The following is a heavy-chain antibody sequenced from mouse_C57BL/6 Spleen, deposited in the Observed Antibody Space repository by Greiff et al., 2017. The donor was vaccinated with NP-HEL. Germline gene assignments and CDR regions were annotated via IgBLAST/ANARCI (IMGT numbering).Heavy chain of an antibody. CDR3: ARDVSRRDYAMDY. J-gene: IGHJ4*01. V-gene: IGHV5-4*01. Sequence: EVKLVESGGGLVKPGGSLKLSCAASGFTFSSYAMSWVRQTPEKRLEWVATISDGGSYTYYPDNVKGRFTISRDNAKNNLYLQMSNLKSEDTAMYYCARDVSRRDYAMDYWGQGTSVTVSS. CDR2: ISDGGSYT. CDR1: GFTFSSYA.